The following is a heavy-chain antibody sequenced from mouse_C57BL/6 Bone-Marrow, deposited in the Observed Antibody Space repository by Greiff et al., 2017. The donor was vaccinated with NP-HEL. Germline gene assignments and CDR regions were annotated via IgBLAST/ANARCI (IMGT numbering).Heavy chain of an antibody. D-gene: IGHD2-4*01. V-gene: IGHV10-3*01. Sequence: EVQLVESGGGLVQPKGSLKLSCAASGFTFNTYAMHWVRQAPGKGLEWVARIRSKSSNYATYYADSVKDRFTISRDDSQSMHYLQMNNMKTEDTAMYYCVREGPFYYEYGWFAYWGQGTLVTVSA. CDR2: IRSKSSNYAT. CDR3: VREGPFYYEYGWFAY. J-gene: IGHJ3*01. CDR1: GFTFNTYA.